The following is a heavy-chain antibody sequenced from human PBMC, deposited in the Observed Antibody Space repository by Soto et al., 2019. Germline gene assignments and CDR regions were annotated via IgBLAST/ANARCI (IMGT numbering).Heavy chain of an antibody. CDR1: GFTFSSYS. Sequence: GGSLRLSCAASGFTFSSYSMNWVRQAPGKGLEWVSSISSSSSYIYYADSVKGRFTISRDNAKNSLYLQMNSLRAEDTAVYYCARARYFDWLPPNYYYYGMDVWGQGTTLTVSS. D-gene: IGHD3-9*01. V-gene: IGHV3-21*01. CDR3: ARARYFDWLPPNYYYYGMDV. J-gene: IGHJ6*02. CDR2: ISSSSSYI.